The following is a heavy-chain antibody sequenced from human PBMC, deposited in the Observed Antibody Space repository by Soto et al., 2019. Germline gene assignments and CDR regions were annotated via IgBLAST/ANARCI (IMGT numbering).Heavy chain of an antibody. CDR2: ISGSGGRST. J-gene: IGHJ4*02. CDR3: AKAGYCTNGVCYLYYFDY. CDR1: GFTFSTYA. V-gene: IGHV3-23*01. Sequence: EVQLLESGGGLVQPGGSLRLSCAASGFTFSTYAMSWVRQAPGKGLEWVSAISGSGGRSTYYADSVKGRFTISRDNSKNTLYLQMNSLRAEDTAVYYCAKAGYCTNGVCYLYYFDYWGQGTLVTVSS. D-gene: IGHD2-8*01.